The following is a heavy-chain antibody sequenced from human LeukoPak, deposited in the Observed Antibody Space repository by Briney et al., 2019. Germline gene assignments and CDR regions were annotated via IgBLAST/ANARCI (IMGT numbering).Heavy chain of an antibody. J-gene: IGHJ4*02. V-gene: IGHV3-21*01. CDR1: GFTFSSYS. CDR3: ARDTPKSSGYYSDY. D-gene: IGHD3-22*01. CDR2: ISSSSSYI. Sequence: GGSLRLSCAASGFTFSSYSMNWVRQAPGKGLGWVSSISSSSSYIYYADSVKGRFTISRDNAKNSLYLQMNSLKAEDTAVYYCARDTPKSSGYYSDYWGQGTLVTVSS.